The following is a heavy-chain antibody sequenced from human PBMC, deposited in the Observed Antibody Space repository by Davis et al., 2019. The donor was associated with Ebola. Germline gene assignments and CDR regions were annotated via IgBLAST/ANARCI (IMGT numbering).Heavy chain of an antibody. CDR1: GFTFSSYA. Sequence: GESLKISCAASGFTFSSYAMSWVRQAPGKGLEWVSAISGSGGSTYYADSVKGRFTISRDNSKNTLYLQMNSLRAEDTAVYYCAKDYGLVVVTAILFDYWGQGTLVTVSS. V-gene: IGHV3-23*01. J-gene: IGHJ4*02. D-gene: IGHD2-21*02. CDR2: ISGSGGST. CDR3: AKDYGLVVVTAILFDY.